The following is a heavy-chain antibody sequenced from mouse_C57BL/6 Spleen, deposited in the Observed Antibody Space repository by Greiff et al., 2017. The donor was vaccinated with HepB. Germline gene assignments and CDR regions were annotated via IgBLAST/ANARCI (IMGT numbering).Heavy chain of an antibody. J-gene: IGHJ4*01. CDR1: GYTFTSYW. V-gene: IGHV1-59*01. D-gene: IGHD1-1*01. Sequence: VQLQQPGAELVRPGTSVKLSCKASGYTFTSYWMHWVKQRPGQGLEWIGVIDPSDSYTNYNQKFKGKATLTVDTSSSTAYMQLSSLTSEDSAVYYCARGDGSSPYYAMDYWGQGTSVTVSS. CDR3: ARGDGSSPYYAMDY. CDR2: IDPSDSYT.